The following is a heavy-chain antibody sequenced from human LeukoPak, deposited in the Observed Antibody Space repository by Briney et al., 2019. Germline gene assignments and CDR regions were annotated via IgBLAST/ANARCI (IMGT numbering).Heavy chain of an antibody. V-gene: IGHV4-59*01. CDR1: GGSISSYY. Sequence: PSETLTLTCTVSGGSISSYYWSWIRQPPGKGLEWIGYIYYSGSTNYNPSLKSRVTISVDTSKNQFSLKLSSVTAADTAVYYCSRDASGDSPWDFDYWGQGTLVTVSS. CDR3: SRDASGDSPWDFDY. D-gene: IGHD2-21*01. CDR2: IYYSGST. J-gene: IGHJ4*02.